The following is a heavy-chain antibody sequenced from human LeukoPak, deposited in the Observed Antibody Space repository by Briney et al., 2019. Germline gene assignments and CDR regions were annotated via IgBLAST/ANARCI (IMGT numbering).Heavy chain of an antibody. V-gene: IGHV3-23*01. Sequence: GGSLRLSCAASGFTFSSYAMSWVRQAPGKGLEWVSAISGSGGSTYYADSVKGRFTISRDNSKNTLYLQMNSLRAEDTAVHYCAKWGYYYDSSGYYYVPSFDYWGQGTLVTVSS. J-gene: IGHJ4*02. CDR2: ISGSGGST. CDR1: GFTFSSYA. D-gene: IGHD3-22*01. CDR3: AKWGYYYDSSGYYYVPSFDY.